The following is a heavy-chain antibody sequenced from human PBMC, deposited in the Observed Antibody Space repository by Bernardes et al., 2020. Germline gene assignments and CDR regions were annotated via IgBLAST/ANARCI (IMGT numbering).Heavy chain of an antibody. CDR2: IYSGGST. Sequence: GGSLRLSCAASGFTVSSNYMSWVRQAPGKGLEWVSVIYSGGSTYYADSVKGRFTISRDNSKNTLYLQMNSLRAEDTAVYYCARERRLKDGRAFHIWGQWTMDTVSS. CDR3: ARERRLKDGRAFHI. V-gene: IGHV3-53*01. CDR1: GFTVSSNY. J-gene: IGHJ3*02.